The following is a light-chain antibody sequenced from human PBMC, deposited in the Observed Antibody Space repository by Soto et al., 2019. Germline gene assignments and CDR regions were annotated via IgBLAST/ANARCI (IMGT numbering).Light chain of an antibody. Sequence: ETVLPKAPGTLSVSPGERATLSCRASQSVSSSYLAWYQQKPGQAPRLLIYGASSRATGIPDRFSGSGSGTDFTLTISRLEPEDFAVYYCQQYGSSPGTFGQGTKVDIK. CDR1: QSVSSSY. CDR3: QQYGSSPGT. CDR2: GAS. J-gene: IGKJ1*01. V-gene: IGKV3-20*01.